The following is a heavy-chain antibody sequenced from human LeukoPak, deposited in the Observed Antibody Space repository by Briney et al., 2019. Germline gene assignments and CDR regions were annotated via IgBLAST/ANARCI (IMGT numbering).Heavy chain of an antibody. CDR3: ARARHSGSIAIDY. Sequence: ASVKVSCKASGYTFTGYYMHWVRQAPGQGLEWMGWINPNSGGTNYAQKFQGRVTMTRDTSISTAYMELSRLRSDDTAVYYCARARHSGSIAIDYWGQGTLVTVSS. V-gene: IGHV1-2*02. CDR2: INPNSGGT. D-gene: IGHD1-26*01. J-gene: IGHJ4*02. CDR1: GYTFTGYY.